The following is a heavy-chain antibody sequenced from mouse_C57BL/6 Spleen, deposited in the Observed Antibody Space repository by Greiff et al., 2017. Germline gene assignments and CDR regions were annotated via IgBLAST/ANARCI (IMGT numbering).Heavy chain of an antibody. CDR3: TRDSPWFAY. J-gene: IGHJ3*01. V-gene: IGHV5-9-1*02. Sequence: EVKVVASGEGLVKPGGSLKLSCAASGFTFSSYAMSWVRQTPEQRLEWVAYISSGGDYIYYADTVKGRFTISRDNARNTLYLQMSSLKSEDTAMYYCTRDSPWFAYWGQGTLVTVSA. CDR2: ISSGGDYI. D-gene: IGHD6-1*01. CDR1: GFTFSSYA.